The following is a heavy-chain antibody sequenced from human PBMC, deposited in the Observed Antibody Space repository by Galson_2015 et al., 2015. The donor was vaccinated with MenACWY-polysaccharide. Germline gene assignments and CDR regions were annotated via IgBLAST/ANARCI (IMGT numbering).Heavy chain of an antibody. CDR2: ISSSSSAI. D-gene: IGHD2-2*01. J-gene: IGHJ5*02. CDR1: GFTFSSYS. Sequence: SLRLSCAASGFTFSSYSMNWVRQAPGKGLEWVSSISSSSSAIFYADPVKGRFTISRDNAKNSLFLQMNSLRAEDTAVYYCATNYRQYCTSTSCPNWFDPWGQGTLVTVSS. CDR3: ATNYRQYCTSTSCPNWFDP. V-gene: IGHV3-21*01.